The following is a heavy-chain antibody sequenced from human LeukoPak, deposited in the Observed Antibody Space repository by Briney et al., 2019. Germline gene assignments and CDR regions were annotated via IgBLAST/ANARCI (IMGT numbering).Heavy chain of an antibody. CDR1: GFTFTHFA. CDR3: AKDAEGGFNYSHSLEH. D-gene: IGHD4-11*01. V-gene: IGHV3-33*06. J-gene: IGHJ5*02. Sequence: PGWSLRLSCESSGFTFTHFAMHWVRQPPRKGLDWVAVIWSDATNQYYADSVKGRFTICRDDFRQPASLEMDVLRVEETAVYYCAKDAEGGFNYSHSLEHWGQGSLVTVSS. CDR2: IWSDATNQ.